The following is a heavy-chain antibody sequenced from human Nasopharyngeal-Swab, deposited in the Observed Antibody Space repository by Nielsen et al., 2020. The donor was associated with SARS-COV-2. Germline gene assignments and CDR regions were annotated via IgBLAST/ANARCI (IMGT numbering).Heavy chain of an antibody. CDR1: GFIFTSYN. Sequence: GGSLRLSCAASGFIFTSYNMNWVRQAPAKGLEWVSSISFSSSYIYYADSVKGRFTLSRDNAKKSLYLQMNSLRAEDSAVYYCARSKISPSSYYDSSGYYGSYGMDFWGQGTTVTVSS. D-gene: IGHD3-22*01. CDR3: ARSKISPSSYYDSSGYYGSYGMDF. V-gene: IGHV3-21*01. CDR2: ISFSSSYI. J-gene: IGHJ6*02.